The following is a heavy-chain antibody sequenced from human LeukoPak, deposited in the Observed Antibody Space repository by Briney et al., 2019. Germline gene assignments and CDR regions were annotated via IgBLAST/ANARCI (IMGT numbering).Heavy chain of an antibody. CDR3: ARSVVTPEYYFDY. CDR1: GGSFSGYY. J-gene: IGHJ4*02. Sequence: SETLSLTCAVYGGSFSGYYWSWIRQPAGKGLEWIGRIYTSGSTNYNPSLKSRVTMSVDTSKNQFSLKLSSVTAADTAVYYCARSVVTPEYYFDYWGQGTLVTVSS. V-gene: IGHV4-59*10. D-gene: IGHD4-23*01. CDR2: IYTSGST.